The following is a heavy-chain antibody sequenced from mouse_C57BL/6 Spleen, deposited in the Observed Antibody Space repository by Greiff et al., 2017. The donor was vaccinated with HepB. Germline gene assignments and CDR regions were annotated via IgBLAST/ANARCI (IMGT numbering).Heavy chain of an antibody. CDR1: GYTFTSYW. J-gene: IGHJ1*03. D-gene: IGHD2-10*02. CDR2: IYPGSGST. Sequence: QVQLQQPGAELVKPGASVKMSCKASGYTFTSYWITWVKQRPGQGLEWIGDIYPGSGSTNYNEKFKSKATLTVDTSSSTAYMQLSSLTSEDSAFYYCARGEYDLKYFDVWGTGTTVTVSS. CDR3: ARGEYDLKYFDV. V-gene: IGHV1-55*01.